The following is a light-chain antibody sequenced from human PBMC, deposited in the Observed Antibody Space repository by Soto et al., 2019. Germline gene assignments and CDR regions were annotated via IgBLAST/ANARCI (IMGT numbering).Light chain of an antibody. Sequence: EIVLTQSPATLSLSPGERATLSCRASQSVNYYLAWYQQKPGQAPRLLISDAFNRATGIPARFSGSGSGTDFTLTISSLGPEDFAVYYCQQRSNWPPYTFGQGTRLEI. CDR1: QSVNYY. V-gene: IGKV3-11*01. J-gene: IGKJ2*01. CDR2: DAF. CDR3: QQRSNWPPYT.